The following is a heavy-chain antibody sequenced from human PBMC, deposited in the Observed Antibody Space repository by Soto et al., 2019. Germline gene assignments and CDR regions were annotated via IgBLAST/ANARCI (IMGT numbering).Heavy chain of an antibody. V-gene: IGHV4-59*01. D-gene: IGHD3-22*01. J-gene: IGHJ4*02. CDR3: ARDRSFYHSSGYYRTIGS. Sequence: TLSLTCFISGGSFSNDYWTWIRQSPGKGLEWIGYIFHSGITDYNPSVKSRVTISIDKSRNLFSLNLTSVTAADTAVYYCARDRSFYHSSGYYRTIGSWGPGTLVTVSS. CDR1: GGSFSNDY. CDR2: IFHSGIT.